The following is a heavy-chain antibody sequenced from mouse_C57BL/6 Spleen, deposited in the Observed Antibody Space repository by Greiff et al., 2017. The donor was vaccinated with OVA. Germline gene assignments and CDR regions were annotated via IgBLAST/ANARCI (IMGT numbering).Heavy chain of an antibody. CDR1: GFTFSSYA. CDR3: ARDYYGSHFDY. V-gene: IGHV5-4*03. CDR2: ISDGGSYT. D-gene: IGHD1-1*01. J-gene: IGHJ2*01. Sequence: EVKLQESGGGLVKPGGSLKLSCAASGFTFSSYAMSWVRQTPEKRLEWVATISDGGSYTYYPDNVKGRFTISRDNAKNNLYLQMSHLKSEDTAMYYCARDYYGSHFDYWGQGTTLTVSS.